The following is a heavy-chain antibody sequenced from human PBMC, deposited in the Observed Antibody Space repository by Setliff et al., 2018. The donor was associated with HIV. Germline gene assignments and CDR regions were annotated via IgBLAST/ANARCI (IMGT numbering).Heavy chain of an antibody. CDR2: IYHSGST. CDR3: ARHVTVYYYDGSGYYSGAFDI. D-gene: IGHD3-22*01. Sequence: SETLSLTCAVSGYSISSGYYWGWIRQPPGKGLEWIGSIYHSGSTYYNPSLKSRVTISVDTSKNQFSLKLSSVTAADTAVYYCARHVTVYYYDGSGYYSGAFDIWGQGTMVTVSS. CDR1: GYSISSGYY. J-gene: IGHJ3*02. V-gene: IGHV4-38-2*01.